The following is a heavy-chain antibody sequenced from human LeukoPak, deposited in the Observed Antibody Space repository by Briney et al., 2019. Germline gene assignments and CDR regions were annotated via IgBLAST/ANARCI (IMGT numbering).Heavy chain of an antibody. Sequence: GGSLRLSCAASGFTFSSYGMTWVRQAPGKGLEWVSYISSSSTIYYADSVKGRFTISRDNAKNTLYLQMNSLRAEDTAVYYCAKGVIAAPGKLYFDYWGQGSLVTVSS. CDR1: GFTFSSYG. CDR2: ISSSSTI. J-gene: IGHJ4*02. V-gene: IGHV3-48*01. D-gene: IGHD6-13*01. CDR3: AKGVIAAPGKLYFDY.